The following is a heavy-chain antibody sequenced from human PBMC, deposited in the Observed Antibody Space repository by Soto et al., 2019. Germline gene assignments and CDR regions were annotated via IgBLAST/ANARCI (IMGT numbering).Heavy chain of an antibody. Sequence: PSESLSLTCAVSGGSISIGGDSGSWIRQPPVKGLEWIGYMYHSGSTYYNPSLKRRVTISIDRSNNQFSLKLAFVSAANMAVYYCAPGPDYWGQGILVTVSS. CDR3: APGPDY. V-gene: IGHV4-30-2*01. CDR2: MYHSGST. CDR1: GGSISIGGDS. J-gene: IGHJ4*02.